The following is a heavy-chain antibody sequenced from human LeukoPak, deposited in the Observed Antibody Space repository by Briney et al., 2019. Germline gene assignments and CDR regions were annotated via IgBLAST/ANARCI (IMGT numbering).Heavy chain of an antibody. Sequence: GGSLRLSCAASGFTFSSYAMSWVRQAPGKGLEGVSAITGRGCSTYYADSVKGRFTISRDNSKNTLYLQMNSLRAEDTVVYYCAKFATPDPRRINIVATTFYDYWGQGTLVTVSS. CDR1: GFTFSSYA. J-gene: IGHJ4*02. D-gene: IGHD5-12*01. CDR3: AKFATPDPRRINIVATTFYDY. CDR2: ITGRGCST. V-gene: IGHV3-23*01.